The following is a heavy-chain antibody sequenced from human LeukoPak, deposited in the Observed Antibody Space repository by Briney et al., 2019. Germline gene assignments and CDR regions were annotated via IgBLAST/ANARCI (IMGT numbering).Heavy chain of an antibody. J-gene: IGHJ1*01. Sequence: GGSLRLSCAASGFTFSSYWMSWVRQAPGKGLEWVANIKQDGSEEYYVDSVKGRFTISRDNAKNSLYLQMNSLRAEDTAVYYCATQGEHSYDSNRSGYFQHWGQGTLVTVSS. CDR1: GFTFSSYW. CDR3: ATQGEHSYDSNRSGYFQH. D-gene: IGHD3-22*01. CDR2: IKQDGSEE. V-gene: IGHV3-7*01.